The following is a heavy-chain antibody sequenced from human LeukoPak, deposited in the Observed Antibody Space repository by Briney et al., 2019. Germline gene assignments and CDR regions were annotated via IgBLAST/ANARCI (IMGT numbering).Heavy chain of an antibody. CDR1: GFSFSSYA. J-gene: IGHJ5*02. Sequence: GGSLRLSCAASGFSFSSYAIHWVRQAPGKGLEWVAVVSHDGINKHYGDTMEGRVAISRDNAKDTLYLQMSSLRPEDTAVYYRARADRRITIFGVVRCNWFDPWGQGTLVTVSS. V-gene: IGHV3-30*09. CDR2: VSHDGINK. CDR3: ARADRRITIFGVVRCNWFDP. D-gene: IGHD3-3*01.